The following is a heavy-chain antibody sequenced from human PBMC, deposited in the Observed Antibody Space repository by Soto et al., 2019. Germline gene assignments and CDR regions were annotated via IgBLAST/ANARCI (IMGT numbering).Heavy chain of an antibody. CDR3: AKEKQPDPDYNWFDP. CDR1: GFTFSSYG. Sequence: GGSLRLSCAASGFTFSSYGMHWVRQAPGKGLEWVAVISYDGSNKYYADSVKGRFTISRDNSKNTLYLQMNSLRAEDTAVYYCAKEKQPDPDYNWFDPWGQGTLVTVSS. V-gene: IGHV3-30*18. CDR2: ISYDGSNK. D-gene: IGHD6-13*01. J-gene: IGHJ5*02.